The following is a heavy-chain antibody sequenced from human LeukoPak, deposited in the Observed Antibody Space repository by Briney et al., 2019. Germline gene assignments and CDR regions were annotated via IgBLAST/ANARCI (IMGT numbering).Heavy chain of an antibody. CDR2: IYYSGST. V-gene: IGHV4-31*03. CDR3: ARQYDYYDSSGYRFDP. D-gene: IGHD3-22*01. CDR1: GGSISSGGYY. Sequence: PSETLSLTCTVSGGSISSGGYYWSWIRQHPGKGLEWIGYIYYSGSTYYNPSLKSRVTISVDTSKNQFSLKLSSVTAADTAVYYCARQYDYYDSSGYRFDPWGQGTLVTVSS. J-gene: IGHJ5*02.